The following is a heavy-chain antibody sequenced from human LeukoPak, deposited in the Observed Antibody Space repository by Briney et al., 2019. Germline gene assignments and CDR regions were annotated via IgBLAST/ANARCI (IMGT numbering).Heavy chain of an antibody. CDR2: INSDGSST. J-gene: IGHJ4*02. V-gene: IGHV3-74*01. Sequence: GGTLRLSCAASGFTFSSCGMSWVRQAPGKGLVWVSRINSDGSSTSYADSVKGRFTISRDNAKNTLYLQMNSLRAEDTAVYYCASGDRGYFDYWGQGTLVTVSS. D-gene: IGHD3-10*01. CDR3: ASGDRGYFDY. CDR1: GFTFSSCG.